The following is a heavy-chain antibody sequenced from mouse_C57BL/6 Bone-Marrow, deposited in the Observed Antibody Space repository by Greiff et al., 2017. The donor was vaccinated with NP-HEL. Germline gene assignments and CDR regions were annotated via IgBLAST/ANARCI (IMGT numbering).Heavy chain of an antibody. D-gene: IGHD1-1*01. J-gene: IGHJ4*01. Sequence: VQLQQSGAELVRPGTSVKVSCKASGYAFTNYLIEWVKQRPGQGLEWIGVINPGSGGTNYNEKFKGKATLTADKSSSTAYMQRSSLTSEDSAVYFCARTGKTVVSMDYWGQGTSVTVSS. V-gene: IGHV1-54*01. CDR3: ARTGKTVVSMDY. CDR2: INPGSGGT. CDR1: GYAFTNYL.